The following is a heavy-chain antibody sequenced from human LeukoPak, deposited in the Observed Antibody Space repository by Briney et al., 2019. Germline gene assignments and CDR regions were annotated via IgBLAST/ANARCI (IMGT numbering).Heavy chain of an antibody. Sequence: GGSLRLSCAASGFTFSSYEMNWVRQAPGKGLEWVSYISSSGSTLYYADSVKGRFTISRDNAKNSLYLQMNSLRAEDTAVYYCARGLIAAAAPFDYWGQGTLVTVSS. CDR1: GFTFSSYE. CDR3: ARGLIAAAAPFDY. V-gene: IGHV3-48*03. J-gene: IGHJ4*02. D-gene: IGHD6-13*01. CDR2: ISSSGSTL.